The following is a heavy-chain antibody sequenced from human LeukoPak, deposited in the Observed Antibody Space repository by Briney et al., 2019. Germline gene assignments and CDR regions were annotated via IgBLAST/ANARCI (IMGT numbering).Heavy chain of an antibody. CDR1: GYTLTELS. V-gene: IGHV1-24*01. Sequence: GASVKVSCKVSGYTLTELSMHWVRQAPGIGLEWMGGFDPEDGETIYAQKFQGRVTMTEDTSTDTAYMELSSLRSEDTAVYYCATLDSSGYYPQFDYWGQGTLVTVSS. CDR3: ATLDSSGYYPQFDY. D-gene: IGHD3-22*01. J-gene: IGHJ4*02. CDR2: FDPEDGET.